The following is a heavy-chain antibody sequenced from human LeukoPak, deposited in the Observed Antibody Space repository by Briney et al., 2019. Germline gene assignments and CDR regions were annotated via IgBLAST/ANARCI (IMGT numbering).Heavy chain of an antibody. V-gene: IGHV3-7*01. CDR3: ARDLPYSWNYVGAALDAFDI. D-gene: IGHD1-7*01. CDR2: IRQDGAEK. Sequence: GGSLRLSCAASGFTFSMYWMSWVRQAPGRGLEWVANIRQDGAEKYYVDSVKGRFTISRDNTKNSVYLQMNNLRAEDTAVYYCARDLPYSWNYVGAALDAFDIWGQGTMVTVSS. J-gene: IGHJ3*02. CDR1: GFTFSMYW.